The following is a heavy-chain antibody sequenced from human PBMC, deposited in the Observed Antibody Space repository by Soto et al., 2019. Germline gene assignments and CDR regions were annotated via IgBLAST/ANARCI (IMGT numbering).Heavy chain of an antibody. Sequence: EVQLVESGGGLVQPGGSLRLSCAASGFTFSSYSMNWVRQAPGKGLEWVSYISSSSSTIYYADSVKGRFTISRDNAKNSRYLQMNSLRAEETAVYYWARDQVRPGSYHPYSYYYYGMDVWGQGTTVTVSS. D-gene: IGHD3-10*01. CDR3: ARDQVRPGSYHPYSYYYYGMDV. V-gene: IGHV3-48*01. CDR2: ISSSSSTI. CDR1: GFTFSSYS. J-gene: IGHJ6*02.